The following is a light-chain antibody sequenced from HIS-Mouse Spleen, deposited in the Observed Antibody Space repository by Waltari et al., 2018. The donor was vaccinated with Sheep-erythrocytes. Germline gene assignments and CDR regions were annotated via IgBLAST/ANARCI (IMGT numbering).Light chain of an antibody. V-gene: IGLV2-11*01. CDR1: SSEVGGYNY. CDR3: CSYAGSYNHV. J-gene: IGLJ1*01. CDR2: AVS. Sequence: QSALTQPRSVSGSPGQSVTISCTGTSSEVGGYNYVSWYQQHPGKAPKLMMYAVSKRPSGVPDPFSGSKSGNTASLTISGLQAEDEADYYCCSYAGSYNHVFATGTKVTVL.